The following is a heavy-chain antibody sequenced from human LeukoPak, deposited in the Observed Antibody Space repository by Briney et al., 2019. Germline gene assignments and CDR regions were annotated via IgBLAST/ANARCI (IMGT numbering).Heavy chain of an antibody. V-gene: IGHV3-74*01. CDR2: INSDGNST. Sequence: GRSLRLSCAASGFSFSNYWMHWVRQGPGKGLVWVSRINSDGNSTSYADSVKGRFTISRDNAKNTLFLQMNSLRAEDTAVYFCARGGDGVQFASHIDYWGQGTLVTVSS. CDR3: ARGGDGVQFASHIDY. D-gene: IGHD1-1*01. J-gene: IGHJ4*01. CDR1: GFSFSNYW.